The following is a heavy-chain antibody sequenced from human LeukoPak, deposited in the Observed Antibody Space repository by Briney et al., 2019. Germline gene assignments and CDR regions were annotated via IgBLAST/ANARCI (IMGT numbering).Heavy chain of an antibody. V-gene: IGHV3-23*01. Sequence: PGGPLRLSCAASGFTFSSYGMHWVRQAPGKGLEWVSGVSGDGSTTYYADSVKGRFTISRDNSKNTLFLQMNSLRVEDTAVYYCASSEFYYGFDVRGQGTTVTVSS. J-gene: IGHJ6*02. CDR2: VSGDGSTT. CDR1: GFTFSSYG. CDR3: ASSEFYYGFDV.